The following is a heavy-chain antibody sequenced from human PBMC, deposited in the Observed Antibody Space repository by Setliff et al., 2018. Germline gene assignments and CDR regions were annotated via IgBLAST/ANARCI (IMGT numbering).Heavy chain of an antibody. D-gene: IGHD3-3*01. CDR2: IIPIFGTA. CDR3: ARGYRGYYNFWSGSQGANWFDP. Sequence: VKVSCKASGGTFSSYAISWVRQAPGQGLEWMGGIIPIFGTANYAQKFQGGVTITADESTSTAYMELSSLRSEDTAVYYCARGYRGYYNFWSGSQGANWFDPWGQGTLVTVSS. J-gene: IGHJ5*02. CDR1: GGTFSSYA. V-gene: IGHV1-69*01.